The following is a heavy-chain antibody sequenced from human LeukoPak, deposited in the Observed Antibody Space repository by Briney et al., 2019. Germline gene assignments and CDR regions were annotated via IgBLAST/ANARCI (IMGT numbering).Heavy chain of an antibody. CDR2: ISAYNGNT. CDR1: GYTFTSYG. J-gene: IGHJ4*02. V-gene: IGHV1-18*01. CDR3: AREALRGIAAAGTSFVSD. Sequence: ASVKVSCKASGYTFTSYGISRVRQAPGQGLEWMGWISAYNGNTNYAQKLQGRVTMTTDTSTSTAYMELRSLRSDDTAVYYCAREALRGIAAAGTSFVSDWGQGTLVTVSS. D-gene: IGHD6-13*01.